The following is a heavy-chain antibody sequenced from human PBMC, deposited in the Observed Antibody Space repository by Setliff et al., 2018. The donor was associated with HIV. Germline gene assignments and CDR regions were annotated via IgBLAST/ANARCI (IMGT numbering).Heavy chain of an antibody. J-gene: IGHJ6*02. CDR3: ARDCRVGWVFTYGMDV. Sequence: GGSLRLSCATSGFTFDSYSIIWVRQAPGKGLEWVSYISGLGGGTIYYADSVRGRFTISRDDAEKSVYLQMNSLSPEDTAVYYCARDCRVGWVFTYGMDVWGQGTLVTVSS. D-gene: IGHD6-13*01. CDR1: GFTFDSYS. CDR2: ISGLGGGTI. V-gene: IGHV3-48*01.